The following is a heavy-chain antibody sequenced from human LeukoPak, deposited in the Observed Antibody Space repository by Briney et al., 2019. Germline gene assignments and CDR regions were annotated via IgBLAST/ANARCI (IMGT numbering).Heavy chain of an antibody. CDR1: GYSFGSYY. Sequence: GESLNFSCQGSGYSFGSYYIAWVRQMAGKGLEWMGTIYPGDSETRYSPSFQDQVTISADKSINSAYLQWSSLKASDTAIYYCARLRISTWYYFDYWGQGSLVTVSS. D-gene: IGHD6-13*01. V-gene: IGHV5-51*01. CDR2: IYPGDSET. J-gene: IGHJ4*02. CDR3: ARLRISTWYYFDY.